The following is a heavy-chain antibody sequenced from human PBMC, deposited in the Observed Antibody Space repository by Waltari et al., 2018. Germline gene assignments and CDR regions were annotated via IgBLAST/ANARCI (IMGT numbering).Heavy chain of an antibody. CDR1: GYTFTSYY. Sequence: QVQLVQSGAEVKKPGASVKVSCKASGYTFTSYYMHWVRQAPGQGLEWMGIINPSGCRRSYEQKFQGRVTMTRDTSTSTVYMELRSLRSEDTAVYYGAREGGHITMIVVANSGDDFEIWGQGTMVTVSS. J-gene: IGHJ3*02. CDR3: AREGGHITMIVVANSGDDFEI. D-gene: IGHD3-22*01. CDR2: INPSGCRR. V-gene: IGHV1-46*01.